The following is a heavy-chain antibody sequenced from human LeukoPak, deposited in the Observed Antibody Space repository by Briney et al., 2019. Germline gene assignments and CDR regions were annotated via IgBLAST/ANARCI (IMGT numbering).Heavy chain of an antibody. Sequence: ASVKVSCKASGYTFTSYAMHWVRQAPGQRLEWMGWINAGNGNTKYSQKFQGRVTITRDTSASTAYMELSSLRSEDTAVYYCARVSGSYDNWFDPWGQGTLVTVSS. CDR1: GYTFTSYA. D-gene: IGHD1-26*01. CDR2: INAGNGNT. V-gene: IGHV1-3*01. CDR3: ARVSGSYDNWFDP. J-gene: IGHJ5*02.